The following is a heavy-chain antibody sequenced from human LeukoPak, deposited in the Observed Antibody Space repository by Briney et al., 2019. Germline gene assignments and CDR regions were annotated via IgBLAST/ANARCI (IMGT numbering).Heavy chain of an antibody. V-gene: IGHV1-24*01. Sequence: ASVKVSCKVSGYTLTELSMHWVRQAPGKGLEWMGGFDPEDGETIYAQKFQGRVTMTEDTSTDTAYMELSSLRSEDTAVYYCATDRVAVAATGVSSAFGIWGQGTMVTVSS. J-gene: IGHJ3*02. CDR3: ATDRVAVAATGVSSAFGI. D-gene: IGHD6-19*01. CDR2: FDPEDGET. CDR1: GYTLTELS.